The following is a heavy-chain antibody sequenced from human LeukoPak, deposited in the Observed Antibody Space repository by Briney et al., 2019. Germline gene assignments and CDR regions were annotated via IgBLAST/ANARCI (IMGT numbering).Heavy chain of an antibody. V-gene: IGHV3-74*01. Sequence: GGSLRLFCAVSGFTFNKYYMHWVRQAPGKGLVWVSRISSDGSNTNYADSVKGRFTISRDNAKNTLYLQMNNLRAEDTAVYYCIRVPYWGQGALVTVSS. CDR3: IRVPY. J-gene: IGHJ4*02. CDR2: ISSDGSNT. CDR1: GFTFNKYY.